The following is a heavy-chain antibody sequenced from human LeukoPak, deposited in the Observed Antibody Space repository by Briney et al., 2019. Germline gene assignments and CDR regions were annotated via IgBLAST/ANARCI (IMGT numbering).Heavy chain of an antibody. V-gene: IGHV3-23*01. Sequence: WGSLRLSCAASGFTFSSYAMSWVRQAPGKGLEWVSSISGSGGSTYYADSVKGRFTISRDNSKNTLYLQMNTLRAEDTAVYYCAKQAGSSGYAFDIWGQGTMVTVSS. D-gene: IGHD6-19*01. CDR1: GFTFSSYA. CDR2: ISGSGGST. J-gene: IGHJ3*02. CDR3: AKQAGSSGYAFDI.